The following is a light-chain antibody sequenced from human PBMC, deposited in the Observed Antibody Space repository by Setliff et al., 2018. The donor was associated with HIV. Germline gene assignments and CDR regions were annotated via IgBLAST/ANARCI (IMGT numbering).Light chain of an antibody. CDR1: RSVLHTSNSKSY. J-gene: IGKJ4*02. CDR2: WAF. CDR3: QQYYSTALT. V-gene: IGKV4-1*01. Sequence: DIVLTQSPDSLAVSLGERATINCKSSRSVLHTSNSKSYLAWYQQKPGQPPKLLIYWAFIRESGVPDRFSGSGSGTDFTRTISSLQADDVAVYYCQQYYSTALTFGGGTKVDIK.